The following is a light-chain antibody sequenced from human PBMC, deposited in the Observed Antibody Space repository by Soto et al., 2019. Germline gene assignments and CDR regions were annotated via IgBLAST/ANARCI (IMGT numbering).Light chain of an antibody. CDR2: GAS. V-gene: IGKV3-20*01. CDR1: QSVSSSY. CDR3: QQYGSSGWT. Sequence: EIVLTQSPGTLSLSPGERATLSCRASQSVSSSYLAWYQQKPGQAPRLLIYGASSRATGIPDRFSGSGSGTDFTLTISRLEPDDCAVYYCQQYGSSGWTFGQGTKVEIK. J-gene: IGKJ1*01.